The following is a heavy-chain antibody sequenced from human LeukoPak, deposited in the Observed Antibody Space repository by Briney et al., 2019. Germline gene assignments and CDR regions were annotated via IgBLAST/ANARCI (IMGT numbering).Heavy chain of an antibody. J-gene: IGHJ4*02. Sequence: GSSMKVSCKASGGTFSSYAISWVRQAPGQGLEWMGGIIPIFGTANYAQKFQGRVTITADESTSTAYMELSSLRSEDTAVYYCARVFCSSTSCYYYFDYWGQGTLVTVSS. CDR1: GGTFSSYA. V-gene: IGHV1-69*01. D-gene: IGHD2-2*01. CDR2: IIPIFGTA. CDR3: ARVFCSSTSCYYYFDY.